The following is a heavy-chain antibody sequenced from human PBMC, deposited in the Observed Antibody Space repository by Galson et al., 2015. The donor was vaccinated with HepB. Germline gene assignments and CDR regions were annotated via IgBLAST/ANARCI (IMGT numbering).Heavy chain of an antibody. CDR1: GFTFSTYS. J-gene: IGHJ4*02. CDR3: ASGYFYDPSGYKY. Sequence: LRLSCAASGFTFSTYSMNWVRQAPGKGLEWVSSISTSTTYIYYADSVKGRFTISRDDAKNSLYLQMNSLRAEDTAVYFCASGYFYDPSGYKYWGQGTLVTVSS. CDR2: ISTSTTYI. D-gene: IGHD3-22*01. V-gene: IGHV3-21*01.